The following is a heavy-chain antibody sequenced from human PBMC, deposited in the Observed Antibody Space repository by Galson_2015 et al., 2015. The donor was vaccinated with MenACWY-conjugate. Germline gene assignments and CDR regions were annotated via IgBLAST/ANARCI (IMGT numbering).Heavy chain of an antibody. D-gene: IGHD2-8*01. J-gene: IGHJ4*02. CDR3: VRPIMTFQAVRSLDY. Sequence: SGAEVKKPGESLKISCAASGFTFSTYWMTWVRQAPGKGLEWVANIKYDGSEQYYGDSVRGRFTISRDNAENSLYLQMNSLRPEDTAVYFCVRPIMTFQAVRSLDYWGQGTVVTVSS. CDR2: IKYDGSEQ. CDR1: GFTFSTYW. V-gene: IGHV3-7*01.